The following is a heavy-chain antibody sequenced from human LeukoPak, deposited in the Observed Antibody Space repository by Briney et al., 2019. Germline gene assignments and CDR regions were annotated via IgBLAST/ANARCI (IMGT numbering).Heavy chain of an antibody. V-gene: IGHV3-30*02. CDR1: GFTFSSYG. J-gene: IGHJ4*02. CDR2: IRYDGSND. Sequence: GGSLRLSCTASGFTFSSYGMHWVRQAPGKGLEWLAFIRYDGSNDTYADSVKGRFTISRDNSKKTLYLQMNCLRAEDTAVYYCARDRSGFYSIDQWGQGTLVTVSS. D-gene: IGHD5-12*01. CDR3: ARDRSGFYSIDQ.